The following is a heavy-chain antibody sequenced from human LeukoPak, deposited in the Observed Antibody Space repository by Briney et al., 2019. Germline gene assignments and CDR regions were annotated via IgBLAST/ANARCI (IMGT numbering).Heavy chain of an antibody. Sequence: GGSLRLSCAASGFTVSSNYMSWVCQAPGKGLEWVSVIYSGGSTYYADSVKGRFTISRDNSKNTLYLQMNSLRAEDTAVYYCARVTSHYDILTGYQNWGQGTLVTVSS. CDR1: GFTVSSNY. CDR2: IYSGGST. CDR3: ARVTSHYDILTGYQN. J-gene: IGHJ4*02. D-gene: IGHD3-9*01. V-gene: IGHV3-53*01.